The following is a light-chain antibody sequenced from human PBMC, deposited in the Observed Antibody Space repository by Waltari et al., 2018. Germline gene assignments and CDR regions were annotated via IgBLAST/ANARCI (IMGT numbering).Light chain of an antibody. CDR1: SSNIGSDA. Sequence: QSVLTQSPSASETPGQRVTISCSGSSSNIGSDAVNWYKQLPGTAPQLLIYNNNQRPSGVPDRCSGSKSGTSASLAISGLQSDDEADYYCAAWDDSLNGYVFVTGTSVTVL. J-gene: IGLJ1*01. V-gene: IGLV1-44*01. CDR2: NNN. CDR3: AAWDDSLNGYV.